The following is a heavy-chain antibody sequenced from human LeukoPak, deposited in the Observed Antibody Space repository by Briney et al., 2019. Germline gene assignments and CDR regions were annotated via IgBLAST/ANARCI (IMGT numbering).Heavy chain of an antibody. V-gene: IGHV4-39*01. J-gene: IGHJ4*02. CDR3: ARHSAVTTFALHY. D-gene: IGHD4-11*01. CDR2: IYYSGST. Sequence: SETLSLTXTVSGGSISSSSYYWGWISQPPGKGLQWIGSIYYSGSTYYNPSLKSRVTISVDTSKNQFSLKLSSVTAADTAVYYCARHSAVTTFALHYWGQGTLVTVSA. CDR1: GGSISSSSYY.